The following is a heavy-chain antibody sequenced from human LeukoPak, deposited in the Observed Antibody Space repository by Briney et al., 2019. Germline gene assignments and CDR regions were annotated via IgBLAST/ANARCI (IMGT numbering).Heavy chain of an antibody. CDR2: INHSGST. V-gene: IGHV4-34*01. Sequence: SETLSLTCAVYGGSFSGYYWSWIRQPPGKGLEWIGEINHSGSTNYNPSLESRVTISVDTSKNQFSLKLSSVTAADTAVYYCASGDTAMVSPFDYWGQGTLVTVSS. CDR1: GGSFSGYY. D-gene: IGHD5-18*01. J-gene: IGHJ4*02. CDR3: ASGDTAMVSPFDY.